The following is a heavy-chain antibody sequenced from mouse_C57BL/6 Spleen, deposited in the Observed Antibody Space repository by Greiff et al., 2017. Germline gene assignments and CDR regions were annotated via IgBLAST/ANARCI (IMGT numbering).Heavy chain of an antibody. CDR1: GYSFTSCSF. J-gene: IGHJ2*01. CDR3: ARHDSYDTGPDY. D-gene: IGHD2-12*01. Sequence: EVKLQESGPGLVKPSQSLSLTCSVTGYSFTSCSFWYCLRPFQGNQLELAGYISYDGSNNYNPSLKNRISITSDTSKNQFFLKLNTVTTEDTATYYCARHDSYDTGPDYWGQGTTLTVSS. CDR2: ISYDGSN. V-gene: IGHV3-6*01.